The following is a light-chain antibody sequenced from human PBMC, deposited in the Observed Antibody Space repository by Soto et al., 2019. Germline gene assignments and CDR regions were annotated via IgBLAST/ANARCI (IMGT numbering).Light chain of an antibody. Sequence: QSALTQPPSASGSLGQSVTIPCTGTSSDVGDYTYVSWYQQHPGRAPKFIIYEVNKRPSGVPDRFSGSKSGNTASLTVSGLQAEDEADYYCSSYAGNNKMVFGGGTKVTVL. CDR2: EVN. CDR1: SSDVGDYTY. CDR3: SSYAGNNKMV. V-gene: IGLV2-8*01. J-gene: IGLJ3*02.